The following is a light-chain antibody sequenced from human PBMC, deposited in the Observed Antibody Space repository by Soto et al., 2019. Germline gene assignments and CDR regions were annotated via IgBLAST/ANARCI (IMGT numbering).Light chain of an antibody. CDR1: QDISNY. V-gene: IGKV1-39*01. J-gene: IGKJ1*01. Sequence: SPGDRAAITGRASQDISNYLTWYQQKPGKAPKLLIYAASTLETGVPSRFSGSGSGTDFTLTISSLQPEDFATYYCQQSYSSPRTFGQGTKVDIK. CDR3: QQSYSSPRT. CDR2: AAS.